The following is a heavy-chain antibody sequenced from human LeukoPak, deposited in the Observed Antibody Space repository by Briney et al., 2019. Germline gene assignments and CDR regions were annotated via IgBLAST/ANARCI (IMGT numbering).Heavy chain of an antibody. D-gene: IGHD5-12*01. V-gene: IGHV3-23*01. CDR1: GFTISSYA. J-gene: IGHJ4*02. CDR2: ISGSGGST. Sequence: GGSLRLSCAASGFTISSYAMSWVRQAPGKGLEWVSAISGSGGSTYYADSVKGRFTISRDNSKNTLYLQMNSLRAEDTAVYYCAKGSGYDPLYYFDYWGQGTLVTVSS. CDR3: AKGSGYDPLYYFDY.